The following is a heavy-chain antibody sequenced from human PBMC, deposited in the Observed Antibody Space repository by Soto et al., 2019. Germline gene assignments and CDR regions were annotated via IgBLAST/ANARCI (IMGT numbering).Heavy chain of an antibody. V-gene: IGHV1-69*01. Sequence: QVQLVQSGAEVKKPGSSVKVSCKASGGTFSSYAISWVRQAPGQGLEWMGGIIPIFGTANYAQKFQGRVTITADESTNTAYMELSSLRSEDTAVYYCARAAYHYDSSGSGIYYFDYWGQGTLVTVSS. CDR2: IIPIFGTA. J-gene: IGHJ4*02. CDR1: GGTFSSYA. CDR3: ARAAYHYDSSGSGIYYFDY. D-gene: IGHD3-22*01.